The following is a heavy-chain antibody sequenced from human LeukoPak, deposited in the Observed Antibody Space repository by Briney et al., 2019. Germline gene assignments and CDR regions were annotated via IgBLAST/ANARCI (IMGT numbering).Heavy chain of an antibody. CDR1: GYTFTSYG. D-gene: IGHD3-10*01. Sequence: ASVKVSCKASGYTFTSYGISWVRQAPGQGLEWMGWISAYNGNTNYAQKLQGRVTMTTDTSTSTAYMELRSLRSDDTAVYYCARGRGLLLRFGELSNFDYWGQGTLVTVSS. CDR2: ISAYNGNT. V-gene: IGHV1-18*01. CDR3: ARGRGLLLRFGELSNFDY. J-gene: IGHJ4*02.